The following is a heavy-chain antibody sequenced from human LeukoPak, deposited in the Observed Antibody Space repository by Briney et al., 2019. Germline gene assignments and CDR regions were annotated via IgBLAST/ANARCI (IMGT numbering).Heavy chain of an antibody. J-gene: IGHJ3*02. V-gene: IGHV3-66*01. CDR2: IYSGGST. CDR1: GFTVSSNY. D-gene: IGHD1-26*01. CDR3: ARVSTDSGSHSRGVDAFDI. Sequence: PGGSLRLSCAASGFTVSSNYMSWVHQAPGKGLERVSVIYSGGSTYYADSVKGRFTISRDNSKNTLYLQMNSLRAEDTAVYYCARVSTDSGSHSRGVDAFDIWGQGTMVTVSS.